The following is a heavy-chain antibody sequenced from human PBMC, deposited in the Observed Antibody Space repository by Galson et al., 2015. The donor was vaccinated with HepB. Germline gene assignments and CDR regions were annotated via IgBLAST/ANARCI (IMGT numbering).Heavy chain of an antibody. CDR1: GFTFSSYS. CDR2: ISSSSSYI. D-gene: IGHD3-10*01. Sequence: SLRLSCAASGFTFSSYSMNWVRQAPGKGLEWVSSISSSSSYIYYADSVKGRFTISRDNAKNSLYLQMNSLRAEDTAVYYCARGRKGFGELSFGMDVWGQGTTVTVSS. CDR3: ARGRKGFGELSFGMDV. J-gene: IGHJ6*02. V-gene: IGHV3-21*01.